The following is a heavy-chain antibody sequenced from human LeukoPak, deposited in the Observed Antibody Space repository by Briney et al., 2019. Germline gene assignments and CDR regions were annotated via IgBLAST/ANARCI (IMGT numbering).Heavy chain of an antibody. CDR3: ARLWDYYDSSGYYSDYFDY. D-gene: IGHD3-22*01. CDR1: GGSISSYY. J-gene: IGHJ4*02. Sequence: KPSETLSLTCTVSGGSISSYYWSWIRQPPGKGLEWIGYIYYSGSTNYNPSLKSRVTISVDTSKNQFSLKLSSVTAADTAVYYCARLWDYYDSSGYYSDYFDYWGQGTLVTVSS. CDR2: IYYSGST. V-gene: IGHV4-59*08.